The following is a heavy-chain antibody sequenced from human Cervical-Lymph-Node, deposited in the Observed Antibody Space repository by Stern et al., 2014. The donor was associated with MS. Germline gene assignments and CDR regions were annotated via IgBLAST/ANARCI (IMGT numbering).Heavy chain of an antibody. CDR1: GYTLTSYY. Sequence: VQLEESGAEVKKPGASVKVSCKASGYTLTSYYMHWVRQAPGQGLEWMGTINPSGGSTKYAQKFQGRVTMTRDTSTSTVYMELSSLRPEDTAVYYCARDSTVALAPLDYWGQGTLVTVSS. J-gene: IGHJ4*02. V-gene: IGHV1-46*01. D-gene: IGHD4-23*01. CDR2: INPSGGST. CDR3: ARDSTVALAPLDY.